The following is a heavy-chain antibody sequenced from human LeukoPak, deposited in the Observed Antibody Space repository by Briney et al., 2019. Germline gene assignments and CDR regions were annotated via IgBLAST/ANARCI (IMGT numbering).Heavy chain of an antibody. Sequence: SETLSLTCTVSGGSISSSSYYWGWIRQPPGKGLEWIGSIYYSGSTYYNPSLKSRVTISVGTSKNQFSLKLSSVTAADTAVYYCARDRICSGGSCYPIFDYWGQGTLVTVSS. CDR3: ARDRICSGGSCYPIFDY. J-gene: IGHJ4*02. CDR1: GGSISSSSYY. CDR2: IYYSGST. D-gene: IGHD2-15*01. V-gene: IGHV4-39*07.